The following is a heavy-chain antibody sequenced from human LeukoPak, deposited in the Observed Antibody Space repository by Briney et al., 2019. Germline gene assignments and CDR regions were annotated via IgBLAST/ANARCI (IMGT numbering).Heavy chain of an antibody. CDR2: IYYSGST. CDR1: GGSISSYY. V-gene: IGHV4-59*08. Sequence: SETLSLTRTVSGGSISSYYWSWIRQPPGKGLEWIGYIYYSGSTNYNPSLKSRVTISVDTSKNQFSLKLSSVTAADTAVYYCARPIAVAGTYLNHWFDPWGQGTLVTVSS. D-gene: IGHD6-19*01. J-gene: IGHJ5*02. CDR3: ARPIAVAGTYLNHWFDP.